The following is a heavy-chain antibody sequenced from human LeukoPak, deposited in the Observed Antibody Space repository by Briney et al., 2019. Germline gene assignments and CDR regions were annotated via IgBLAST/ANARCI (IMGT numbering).Heavy chain of an antibody. D-gene: IGHD2-2*03. CDR1: GGSFSGYY. CDR3: ARARMDYFDY. V-gene: IGHV4-34*01. Sequence: ASETLSLTCAVYGGSFSGYYWSWIRQPPGKGLEWIGEINHSGSTNYNPSLKSRVTISVDTSENQFSLKLSSVTAADTAVYYCARARMDYFDYWGRGTLVTVSS. J-gene: IGHJ4*02. CDR2: INHSGST.